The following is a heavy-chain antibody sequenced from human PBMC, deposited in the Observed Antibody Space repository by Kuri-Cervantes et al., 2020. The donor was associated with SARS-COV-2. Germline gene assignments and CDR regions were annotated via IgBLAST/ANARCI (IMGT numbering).Heavy chain of an antibody. CDR1: AGTFSSYA. CDR2: IIPILGIA. Sequence: SVKVSCKASAGTFSSYAISWVRQAPGQGLEWMGRIIPILGIANYAQKFQRRVTITADKSTSTAYMELSSLRSEDTAVYYCARDEGDIVVVPAAIANPNWFDPWGQGTLVTVSS. CDR3: ARDEGDIVVVPAAIANPNWFDP. V-gene: IGHV1-69*04. D-gene: IGHD2-2*02. J-gene: IGHJ5*02.